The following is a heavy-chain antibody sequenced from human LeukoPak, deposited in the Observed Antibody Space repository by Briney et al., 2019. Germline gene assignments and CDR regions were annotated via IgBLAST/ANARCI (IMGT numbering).Heavy chain of an antibody. CDR3: AKARGGNFPTYYFDF. V-gene: IGHV3-30*04. CDR2: ISYDGSNK. J-gene: IGHJ4*02. Sequence: GGSLRLSCAASGFTFSSYAMHWVRQAPGKGLEWVAVISYDGSNKYYADSVKGRFTISRDNSKNTLYLEMNSLRAEDTAVYYCAKARGGNFPTYYFDFWGQGTLVTVSS. D-gene: IGHD1-26*01. CDR1: GFTFSSYA.